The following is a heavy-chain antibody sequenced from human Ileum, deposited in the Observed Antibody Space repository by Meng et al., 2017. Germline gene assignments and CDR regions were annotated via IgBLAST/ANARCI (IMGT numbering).Heavy chain of an antibody. D-gene: IGHD3-16*01. V-gene: IGHV3-74*01. J-gene: IGHJ4*02. CDR3: SRDMMD. CDR1: GFTFRKTW. Sequence: EGHVGQWGGGVAWAGASLGLSGVASGFTFRKTWMHWVRQAPGKGLVWVSRISPDGSSSNNADSVKGRFTVSRDNSKNTLFLQMSSLRVEDTAMYYCSRDMMDLGQGTLVTVSS. CDR2: ISPDGSSS.